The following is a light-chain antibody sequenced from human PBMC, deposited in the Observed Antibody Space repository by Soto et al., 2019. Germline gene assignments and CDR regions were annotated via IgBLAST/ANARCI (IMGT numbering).Light chain of an antibody. J-gene: IGKJ2*01. V-gene: IGKV3-20*01. CDR2: GAT. CDR1: QSVSSSY. Sequence: EIVLTQSPGTLSLSPGERATLSCRASQSVSSSYLAWYQQKPGQAPRLLIYGATSRATGIPDRFSGSGSGTNLTLTISRLEPEDFAVYYCHQYGSSTPYTFDQGTKRQIK. CDR3: HQYGSSTPYT.